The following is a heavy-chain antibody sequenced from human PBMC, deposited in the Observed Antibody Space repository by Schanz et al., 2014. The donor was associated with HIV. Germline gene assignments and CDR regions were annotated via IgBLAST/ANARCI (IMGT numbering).Heavy chain of an antibody. V-gene: IGHV3-48*04. CDR1: GLPFSTSA. CDR3: VRETSSGVDYFDY. CDR2: ISWNSGSI. Sequence: DVQILESGGGLVQPGGSRRLSCAVSGLPFSTSAMSWVRQAPGKGLEWVSGISWNSGSIGYADSVKGRFTISRDNANNSVYLQMNSLRGEDTAVYYCVRETSSGVDYFDYWGQGTLVTVS. D-gene: IGHD3-10*01. J-gene: IGHJ4*02.